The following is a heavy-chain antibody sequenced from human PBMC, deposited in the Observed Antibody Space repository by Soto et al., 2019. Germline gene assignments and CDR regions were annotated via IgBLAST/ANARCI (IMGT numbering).Heavy chain of an antibody. CDR1: GFTFSDSP. Sequence: GGSLRLSCAASGFTFSDSPMHWVRQASGKGLEWVGRIRIKANNYATAYAASVKGRFTISRDDSKNMAFLQMDGLKTEDTAVYYCARDRVESGYPEYFQHWGQGT. J-gene: IGHJ1*01. CDR2: IRIKANNYAT. D-gene: IGHD3-22*01. CDR3: ARDRVESGYPEYFQH. V-gene: IGHV3-73*01.